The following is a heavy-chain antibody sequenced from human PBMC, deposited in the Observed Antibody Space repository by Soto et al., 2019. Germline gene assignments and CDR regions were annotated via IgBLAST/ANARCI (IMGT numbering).Heavy chain of an antibody. D-gene: IGHD1-7*01. J-gene: IGHJ4*02. V-gene: IGHV3-30-3*01. CDR2: ISYDGSNQ. Sequence: QVQLVESGGGVVQPGRSLRLSCSASGFTFSDFEMYWVRQAPGKGLDWVSFISYDGSNQYYAGSVKGRFTVSRGNSKNTLFLLMNSLRPEDTAVYFCASRTGTAPRFDYWGQGTLVTVSS. CDR1: GFTFSDFE. CDR3: ASRTGTAPRFDY.